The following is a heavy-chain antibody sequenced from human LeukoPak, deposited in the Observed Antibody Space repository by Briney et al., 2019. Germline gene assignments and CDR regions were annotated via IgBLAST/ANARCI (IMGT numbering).Heavy chain of an antibody. J-gene: IGHJ4*02. Sequence: KASETLSLTCAVYGGSFSGYYWSWIRQPPGEGLEWIGEINHSGSTNYNPSLKSRVTISVDTSKNQFSLKLSSVTAADTAVYYCAKLYGGQLGNYWGQGTLVTVSS. CDR3: AKLYGGQLGNY. V-gene: IGHV4-34*01. CDR1: GGSFSGYY. CDR2: INHSGST. D-gene: IGHD4-17*01.